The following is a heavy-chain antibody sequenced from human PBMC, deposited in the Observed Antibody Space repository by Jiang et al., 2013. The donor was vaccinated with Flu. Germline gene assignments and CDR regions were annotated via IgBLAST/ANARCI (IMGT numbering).Heavy chain of an antibody. V-gene: IGHV4-34*01. Sequence: GSGLVKPSETLSLTCAVYGGSFSGYYWSWIRQPPGKGLEWIGEINHSGSTNCNPSLKSRVTISVDTSKNQFSLKLSSVTAADTAVYYCARGLSTVRGVIDLWGMDVWGQGTRSPVSS. CDR2: INHSGST. D-gene: IGHD3-10*01. J-gene: IGHJ6*02. CDR3: ARGLSTVRGVIDLWGMDV. CDR1: GGSFSGYY.